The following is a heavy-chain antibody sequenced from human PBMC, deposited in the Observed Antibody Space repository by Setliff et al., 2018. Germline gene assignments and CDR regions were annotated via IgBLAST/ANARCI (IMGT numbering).Heavy chain of an antibody. CDR3: ARYDSSGYSENYYFDY. Sequence: SETLSLTCTVSGYSISSGYIWSWIRQPAGRGLEWIGHIYIGGSANYNPSLKSRVTMSIDTSKNQFSLMLYSVTAADTAIYYCARYDSSGYSENYYFDYWGKGTTVTVSS. V-gene: IGHV4-4*07. CDR2: IYIGGSA. CDR1: GYSISSGY. D-gene: IGHD3-22*01. J-gene: IGHJ6*03.